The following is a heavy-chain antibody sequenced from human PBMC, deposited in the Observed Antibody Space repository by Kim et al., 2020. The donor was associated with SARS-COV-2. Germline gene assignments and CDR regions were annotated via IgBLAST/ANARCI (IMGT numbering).Heavy chain of an antibody. V-gene: IGHV4-39*01. J-gene: IGHJ4*02. CDR2: VYYTGNT. CDR3: ARHLRVTSIRFLELFQLVY. CDR1: GGSISSSGYY. D-gene: IGHD3-3*01. Sequence: SETLSLTCIVSGGSISSSGYYWDWIRQPPGKGLEWIGSVYYTGNTYYNPSLKSRVTISVDTSKNHFSLKLSSVTAADTAVYYCARHLRVTSIRFLELFQLVYWGQGGLVTVSS.